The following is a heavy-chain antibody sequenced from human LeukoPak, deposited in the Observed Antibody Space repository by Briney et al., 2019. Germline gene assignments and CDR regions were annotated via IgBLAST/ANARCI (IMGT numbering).Heavy chain of an antibody. V-gene: IGHV4-59*08. CDR3: ARHVRGNGMDV. D-gene: IGHD3-10*02. CDR2: IYKSGST. J-gene: IGHJ6*02. Sequence: PSETLSLTCSVSGASISSDYWGWIRQPPGKGLEWIGWIYKSGSTNYNPSLKSRVTISLDTPKNQFSLKLTSVTAADTAEYYCARHVRGNGMDVWGQGTTVTVSS. CDR1: GASISSDY.